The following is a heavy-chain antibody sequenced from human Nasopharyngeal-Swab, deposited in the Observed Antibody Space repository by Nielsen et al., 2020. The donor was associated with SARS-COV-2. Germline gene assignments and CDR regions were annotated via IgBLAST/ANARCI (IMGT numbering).Heavy chain of an antibody. CDR3: ARYLIAAAGIDY. CDR2: INHSGST. J-gene: IGHJ4*02. Sequence: SETLSLTCAVSGGSFSGSYWSWIRQPPGKGLEWIGEINHSGSTNYNPSLKSRVTISVDTSKNQFSLKLSSVTAADTAVYYCARYLIAAAGIDYWGQGTLVTVSS. CDR1: GGSFSGSY. D-gene: IGHD6-13*01. V-gene: IGHV4-34*01.